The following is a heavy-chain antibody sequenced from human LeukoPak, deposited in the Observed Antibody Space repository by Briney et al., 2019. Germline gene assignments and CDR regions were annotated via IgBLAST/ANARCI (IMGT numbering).Heavy chain of an antibody. CDR2: INHSGST. V-gene: IGHV4-34*01. CDR3: ARDGGWYSPFDY. J-gene: IGHJ4*02. CDR1: GGSFSGYY. Sequence: SETLSLTCAVYGGSFSGYYWSWIRQPPGKGLEWIGEINHSGSTNYNPSLKSRVTISVDTSKNQFSLKLSSVTAADTAVYYCARDGGWYSPFDYWGQGTLVTVSS. D-gene: IGHD6-19*01.